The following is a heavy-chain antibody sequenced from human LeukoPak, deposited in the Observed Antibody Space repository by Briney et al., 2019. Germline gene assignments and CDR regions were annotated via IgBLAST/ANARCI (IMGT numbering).Heavy chain of an antibody. CDR1: GFSFSIYS. J-gene: IGHJ3*01. V-gene: IGHV3-21*01. D-gene: IGHD2-2*01. CDR3: ARGPPCSSTSCYVTGAFDF. Sequence: GGSLRLSCAASGFSFSIYSMNWVRQAPGKGLEWVSSVSSSSTSIYYADSLKGRFTISRDNAKNSLFLQVNSLRDEDTAVYYCARGPPCSSTSCYVTGAFDFWGQGTMVTVSP. CDR2: VSSSSTSI.